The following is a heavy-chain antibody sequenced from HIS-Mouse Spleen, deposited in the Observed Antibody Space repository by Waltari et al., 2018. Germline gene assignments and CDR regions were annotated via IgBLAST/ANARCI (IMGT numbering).Heavy chain of an antibody. J-gene: IGHJ4*02. CDR2: MNPNSGNT. V-gene: IGHV1-8*01. D-gene: IGHD7-27*01. CDR3: ARGLTGDLDY. CDR1: GLPFHSHA. Sequence: QVQLVQSGAEVKKPGASVKVPCKACGLPFHSHALNWVRQATGQGLEWMGWMNPNSGNTGYAQKFQGRVTMTRNTSISTAYMELSSLRSEDTAVYYCARGLTGDLDYWGQGTLVTVSS.